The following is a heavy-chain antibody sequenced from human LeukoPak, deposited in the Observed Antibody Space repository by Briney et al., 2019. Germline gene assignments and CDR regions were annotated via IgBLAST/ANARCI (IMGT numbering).Heavy chain of an antibody. J-gene: IGHJ3*02. CDR3: ARGFNLDLERKEYGGFDI. D-gene: IGHD4/OR15-4a*01. CDR1: SGSISSSGYY. Sequence: SETLALTCTVSSGSISSSGYYWAWIRQPPGQGLEWIGNIYYSGTTYYNPSLKSRVTISIETSKNHFSLKLTSVTAADTSVYYRARGFNLDLERKEYGGFDIWGQGTMVIVSS. V-gene: IGHV4-39*07. CDR2: IYYSGTT.